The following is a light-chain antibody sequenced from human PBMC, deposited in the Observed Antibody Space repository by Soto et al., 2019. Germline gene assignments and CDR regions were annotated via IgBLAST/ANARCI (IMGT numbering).Light chain of an antibody. CDR1: QSVSNDY. V-gene: IGKV3-20*01. CDR2: SVS. J-gene: IGKJ1*01. Sequence: IVFTQSPATRSLSPGERATLSCRASQSVSNDYVAWVQQKPGQTPRLLIYSVSSRETGIQDRFSGSGAGTECTRTISRLEPEDFAMDYCLHHGSSMWTFGQGTKVDIK. CDR3: LHHGSSMWT.